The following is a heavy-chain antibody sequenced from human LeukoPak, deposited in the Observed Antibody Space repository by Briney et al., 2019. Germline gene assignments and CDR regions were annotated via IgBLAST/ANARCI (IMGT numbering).Heavy chain of an antibody. CDR1: GFTFSSYA. V-gene: IGHV3-74*01. CDR2: VNSDASST. D-gene: IGHD3-22*01. J-gene: IGHJ4*02. Sequence: PGGSLRLSCAASGFTFSSYAMSWVRQAPGKGLVWVSRVNSDASSTSYADSVKGRFTISRDNAKNTLYLQMNSLRAEDTAVYYCARDRDDSSGYEFDYWGQGTLVTVSS. CDR3: ARDRDDSSGYEFDY.